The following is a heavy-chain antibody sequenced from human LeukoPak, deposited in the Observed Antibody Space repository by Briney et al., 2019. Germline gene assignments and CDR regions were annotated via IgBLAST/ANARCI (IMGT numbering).Heavy chain of an antibody. CDR2: ISSSSSYI. Sequence: GGSLRLSCAASGFTFSSYSMNWVRQAPGKGLEWVSSISSSSSYIYYADSVKGRFTISRDNAKNSLYLQMNSLRAEDTAVYYCARDWVWGSYRNPDVFDIGGKGKRVTVSS. CDR1: GFTFSSYS. V-gene: IGHV3-21*01. D-gene: IGHD3-16*02. J-gene: IGHJ3*02. CDR3: ARDWVWGSYRNPDVFDI.